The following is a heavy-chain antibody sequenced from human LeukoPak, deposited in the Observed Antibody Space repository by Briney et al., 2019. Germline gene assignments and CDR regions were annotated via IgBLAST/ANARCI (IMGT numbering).Heavy chain of an antibody. Sequence: PSETLSLTCAVYGGSFSGYYWSWIRQPPGKGLEWIGEINHSGSINYNPSLKSRVTISVDTSKNQFSLKLSSVTAADTAVYYCTRDRSHSLSDFWSGPIIYNDYWGQGTLVTVSS. CDR2: INHSGSI. CDR1: GGSFSGYY. V-gene: IGHV4-34*01. J-gene: IGHJ4*02. CDR3: TRDRSHSLSDFWSGPIIYNDY. D-gene: IGHD3-3*01.